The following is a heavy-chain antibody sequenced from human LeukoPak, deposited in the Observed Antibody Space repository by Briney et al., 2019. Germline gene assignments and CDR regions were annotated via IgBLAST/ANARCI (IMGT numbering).Heavy chain of an antibody. J-gene: IGHJ4*02. CDR3: ARGFPGDFWGDYFDY. Sequence: GGSLRLSCAASGFTFSSSWMHWVRQAPGKGLEWVANIKQDGSEKYYVDSVKGRFTISRDNAKNSLYLQMNSLRAEDTAVYYCARGFPGDFWGDYFDYWGQGTLVTVSS. CDR1: GFTFSSSW. D-gene: IGHD3-3*01. CDR2: IKQDGSEK. V-gene: IGHV3-7*01.